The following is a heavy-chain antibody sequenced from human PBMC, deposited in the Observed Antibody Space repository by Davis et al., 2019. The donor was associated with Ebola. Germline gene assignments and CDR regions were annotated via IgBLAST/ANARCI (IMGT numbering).Heavy chain of an antibody. Sequence: PSETLSLTCAVYGGSLNNYYWSWIRQPPGTGLHCIREITHSGSTNYKPSLKSRVTISVDTSKNQFSLKVISVTVADTAVYYCARDWGSYYYDSIGAAYDIWGQGTMVTVSS. CDR3: ARDWGSYYYDSIGAAYDI. CDR2: ITHSGST. J-gene: IGHJ3*02. V-gene: IGHV4-34*01. D-gene: IGHD3-22*01. CDR1: GGSLNNYY.